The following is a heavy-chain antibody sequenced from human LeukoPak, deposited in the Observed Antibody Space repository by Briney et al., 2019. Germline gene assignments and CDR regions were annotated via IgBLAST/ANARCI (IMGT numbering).Heavy chain of an antibody. J-gene: IGHJ4*02. CDR1: GYSISSGYY. V-gene: IGHV4-38-2*02. D-gene: IGHD2-15*01. Sequence: PSETLSLTCTVSGYSISSGYYWGWTRQPPGKGLEWIGSIYHSGSTYYNPSLKSRVTISVDTSKNQFSLKLSSVTAADTAVYYCARGGFCSGGSCFSGDLDYWGQGTLVTVSS. CDR2: IYHSGST. CDR3: ARGGFCSGGSCFSGDLDY.